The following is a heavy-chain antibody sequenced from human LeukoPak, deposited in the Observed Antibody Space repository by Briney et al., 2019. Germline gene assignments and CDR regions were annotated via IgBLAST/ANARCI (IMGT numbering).Heavy chain of an antibody. CDR2: INPNSGGT. CDR3: ARDGGLPVAGRRGNWFDP. Sequence: ASVKVSCKASGYTFSSYYMHWVRQAPGQGLEWMGWINPNSGGTYYAQKFQGRVTMTRDTSISTAYMELSSLRSDDTAVYFCARDGGLPVAGRRGNWFDPWGQGTLVTVS. CDR1: GYTFSSYY. J-gene: IGHJ5*02. D-gene: IGHD6-19*01. V-gene: IGHV1-2*02.